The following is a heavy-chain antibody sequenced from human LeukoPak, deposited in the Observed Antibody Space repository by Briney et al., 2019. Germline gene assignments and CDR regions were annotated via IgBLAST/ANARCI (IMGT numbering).Heavy chain of an antibody. CDR1: GYSISSGYY. CDR2: IYHSGST. V-gene: IGHV4-38-2*02. Sequence: SETLSLTCTVSGYSISSGYYWGWIRQPPGKGLEWIGSIYHSGSTYYNPSLKSRVTISVDTSKSQFSLKLSSVTAADTAVYYCARTPSIAVAGEDYWGQGTLVTVSS. J-gene: IGHJ4*02. D-gene: IGHD6-19*01. CDR3: ARTPSIAVAGEDY.